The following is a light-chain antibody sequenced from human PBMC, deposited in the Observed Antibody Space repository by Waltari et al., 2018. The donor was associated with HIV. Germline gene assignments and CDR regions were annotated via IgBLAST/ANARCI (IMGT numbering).Light chain of an antibody. CDR3: TSYVDNYHVF. CDR2: EVT. CDR1: SNDVGAYDY. Sequence: QSALTQPPSASGSPGQSVTISCTGTSNDVGAYDYVSWYQQHPGRAPKLLIYEVTKRPSGVPDRFSGSKSGNTASLTVSGLQAEDDGHYYWTSYVDNYHVFFGGGTKLTVL. V-gene: IGLV2-8*01. J-gene: IGLJ2*01.